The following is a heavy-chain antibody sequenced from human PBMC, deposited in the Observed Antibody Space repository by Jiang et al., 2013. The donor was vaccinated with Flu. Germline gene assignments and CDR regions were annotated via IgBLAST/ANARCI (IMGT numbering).Heavy chain of an antibody. CDR1: FSSYA. CDR2: IIPIFGTA. D-gene: IGHD2/OR15-2a*01. Sequence: FSSYAISWVRQAPGQGLEWMGGIIPIFGTANYAQKFQGRVTITADESTSTAYMELSSLRSEDTAVYYCARDHSEYYFDYWGQGTLVTVSS. CDR3: ARDHSEYYFDY. V-gene: IGHV1-69*01. J-gene: IGHJ4*02.